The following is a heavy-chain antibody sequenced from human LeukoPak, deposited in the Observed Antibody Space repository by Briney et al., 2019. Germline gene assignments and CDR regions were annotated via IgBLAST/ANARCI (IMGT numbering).Heavy chain of an antibody. V-gene: IGHV1-8*01. CDR3: ARGAAYFVADWIDP. CDR2: MNPNSGNT. J-gene: IGHJ5*02. CDR1: GYTFTSYD. Sequence: ASVKVSCKASGYTFTSYDINWVRQATGQGLEWMGWMNPNSGNTGYAQKFQGRVTMTRNTSISTAYMELSSLRSEDTAVYYCARGAAYFVADWIDPWGQGTLVTVSS. D-gene: IGHD3-16*01.